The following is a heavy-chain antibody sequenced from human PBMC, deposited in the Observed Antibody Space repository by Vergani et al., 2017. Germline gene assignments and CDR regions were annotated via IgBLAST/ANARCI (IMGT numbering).Heavy chain of an antibody. CDR1: GGSISSSSYY. J-gene: IGHJ3*02. CDR3: ARSSEYYDILTGYYMDAFDI. V-gene: IGHV4-39*01. D-gene: IGHD3-9*01. CDR2: IYYSGST. Sequence: QLQLQESGPGLVKPSETLSLTCTVSGGSISSSSYYWGWIRQPPGKGLEWIGSIYYSGSTYYNPSLKSRVTISVDTSKNQFSLKLSSVTAAATAVYYCARSSEYYDILTGYYMDAFDIWGQGTMVTVSS.